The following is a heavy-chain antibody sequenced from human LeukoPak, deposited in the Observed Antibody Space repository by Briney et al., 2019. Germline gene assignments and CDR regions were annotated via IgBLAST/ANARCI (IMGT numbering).Heavy chain of an antibody. Sequence: ASVKVSCKASGYTFTSYGISWVRQAPGQGLEWLGWISAYNGNTNYAQKLQGRVTMTTDTSTSTAYMELRSLRSDDTAVYYCAREDAGYYDFWSGYSHSSRFDYWGQGTLVTVSS. CDR3: AREDAGYYDFWSGYSHSSRFDY. J-gene: IGHJ4*02. D-gene: IGHD3-3*01. CDR1: GYTFTSYG. CDR2: ISAYNGNT. V-gene: IGHV1-18*01.